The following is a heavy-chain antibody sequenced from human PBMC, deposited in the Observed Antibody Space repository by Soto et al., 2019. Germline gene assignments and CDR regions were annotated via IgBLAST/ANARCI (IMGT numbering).Heavy chain of an antibody. CDR3: ARVFPSQKYYFDY. J-gene: IGHJ4*02. Sequence: SETLSLTCTVSGGSISSYYWSWIRQPPGKGLEWIGYIYYSGSTNYNPSLKSRVTISVDTSKNQFSLKLSSVTAADTAVYYCARVFPSQKYYFDYWGQGTLVTVSS. CDR2: IYYSGST. CDR1: GGSISSYY. V-gene: IGHV4-59*01.